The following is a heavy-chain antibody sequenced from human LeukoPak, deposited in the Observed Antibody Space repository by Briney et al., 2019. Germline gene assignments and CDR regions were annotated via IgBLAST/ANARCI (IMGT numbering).Heavy chain of an antibody. CDR3: ARHPWGYFDY. J-gene: IGHJ4*02. CDR1: GYTFTSYY. Sequence: WDSVKVSCRASGYTFTSYYMHWVRQAPGQGLEGMGIINPSGGSTSYAQKFQGRVTMTRDTSTSTVYMELSSLRSEDTAVYYCARHPWGYFDYWGQGTLVTVSS. CDR2: INPSGGST. V-gene: IGHV1-46*01. D-gene: IGHD3-16*01.